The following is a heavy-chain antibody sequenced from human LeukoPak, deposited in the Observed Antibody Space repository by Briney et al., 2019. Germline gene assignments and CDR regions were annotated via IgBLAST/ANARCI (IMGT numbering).Heavy chain of an antibody. J-gene: IGHJ4*02. V-gene: IGHV4-4*09. D-gene: IGHD6-6*01. Sequence: SETLSLTCTVSGDSISSYYWSWIRQPPGKGLEWIGYIYTSGGTNYIPSLKGRVTISIDTSKNQFSLKLSSVTAADSAVYYCARLTRLSTSPDRYYLDYWRQGTLVTVSP. CDR2: IYTSGGT. CDR3: ARLTRLSTSPDRYYLDY. CDR1: GDSISSYY.